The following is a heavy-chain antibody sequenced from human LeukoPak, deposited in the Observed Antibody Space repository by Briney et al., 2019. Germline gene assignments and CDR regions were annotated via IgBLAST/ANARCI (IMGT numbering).Heavy chain of an antibody. J-gene: IGHJ4*02. D-gene: IGHD3-22*01. Sequence: PSETLSLTCTVSGGSISSYYWSWIRQPPGKGLEWIGYIYYSGSTNYNPSLKSRVTISVDTSKNQFSLKLSSVTAADTAVYYCARQVVITGRTPKYYFDYWGQGTLVTVFS. CDR2: IYYSGST. CDR3: ARQVVITGRTPKYYFDY. V-gene: IGHV4-59*08. CDR1: GGSISSYY.